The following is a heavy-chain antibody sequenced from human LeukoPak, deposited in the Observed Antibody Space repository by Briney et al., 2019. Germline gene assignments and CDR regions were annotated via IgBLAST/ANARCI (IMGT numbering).Heavy chain of an antibody. J-gene: IGHJ4*02. CDR1: GYSFTSYW. CDR3: ARLLGGGFDY. V-gene: IGHV5-51*01. Sequence: GESLKISCKGSGYSFTSYWIGWVRQMPGKGLEWMGVIYPGDSDTRYSPSFQGQVTISAESISTAYPQWSNLKASDTAMYYCARLLGGGFDYWGQGTLVTVSS. CDR2: IYPGDSDT.